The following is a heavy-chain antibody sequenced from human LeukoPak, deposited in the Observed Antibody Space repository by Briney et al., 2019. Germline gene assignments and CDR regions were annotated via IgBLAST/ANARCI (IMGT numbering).Heavy chain of an antibody. J-gene: IGHJ4*02. CDR1: GFTFSNYW. V-gene: IGHV3-7*01. D-gene: IGHD3-10*01. Sequence: GGSLRLSCAASGFTFSNYWMTWVRQSPGKGLGWVAIIKPDGSDSYSVDSEKGRFTVSRDNAKNSLYLQMSSLRAEDTAVYYCARGGHRQKEFWGQGTLVTVSS. CDR2: IKPDGSDS. CDR3: ARGGHRQKEF.